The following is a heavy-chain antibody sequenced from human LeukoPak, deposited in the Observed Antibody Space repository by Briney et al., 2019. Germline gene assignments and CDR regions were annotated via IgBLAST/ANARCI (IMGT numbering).Heavy chain of an antibody. J-gene: IGHJ5*02. CDR2: ISAYNGNT. V-gene: IGHV1-18*01. D-gene: IGHD3-10*01. CDR3: AREDTMVRGVISYNWFDP. Sequence: GASVKVSCKSSGFTFTNYGIDWVRQAPGQGLEWMGWISAYNGNTKYGQKLQGRVTMTTDTSTTTAYMELRNLRSDDTAVYYCAREDTMVRGVISYNWFDPWGQGTLVTVSS. CDR1: GFTFTNYG.